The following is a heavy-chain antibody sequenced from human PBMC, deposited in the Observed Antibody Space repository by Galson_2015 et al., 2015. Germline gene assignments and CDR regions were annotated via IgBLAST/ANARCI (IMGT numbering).Heavy chain of an antibody. CDR1: GFAFSSYT. J-gene: IGHJ4*02. V-gene: IGHV3-21*01. D-gene: IGHD7-27*01. Sequence: SLRLSCAASGFAFSSYTMSWVRLSPGKGLEWVSSISGSSSHIYYADSVKGRFIISRDNARNSLSLQMNSLRAEDTAVYYCARQLGIGSGSTGYCGQGTLVTVSS. CDR3: ARQLGIGSGSTGY. CDR2: ISGSSSHI.